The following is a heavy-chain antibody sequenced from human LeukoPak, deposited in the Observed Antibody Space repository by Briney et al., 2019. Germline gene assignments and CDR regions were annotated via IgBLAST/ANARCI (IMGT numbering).Heavy chain of an antibody. Sequence: ASVKVSCKASRYTFTGYYMHWVRQAPGQGLEWMGWINPNSGGTNYAQKFQGWVTMTRDTSISTAYMELSRLRSDDTAVYYCARANSSSWYYFDYWGQGTLVTVSS. V-gene: IGHV1-2*04. CDR2: INPNSGGT. CDR3: ARANSSSWYYFDY. J-gene: IGHJ4*02. D-gene: IGHD6-13*01. CDR1: RYTFTGYY.